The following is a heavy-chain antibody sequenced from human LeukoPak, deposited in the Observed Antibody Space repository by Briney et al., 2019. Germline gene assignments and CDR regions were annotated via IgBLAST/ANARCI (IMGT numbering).Heavy chain of an antibody. V-gene: IGHV4-31*03. Sequence: SETLSLTCTVSGGSISSGGYYWSWIRQHPGKGLEWIVYIYYSGSTYYNPSLKSRVTISVDTSKNQFSLKLSSVTAADTAVYYCARSCSGGSCYNDAFDIWGQGTMVTVSS. CDR1: GGSISSGGYY. CDR3: ARSCSGGSCYNDAFDI. CDR2: IYYSGST. D-gene: IGHD2-15*01. J-gene: IGHJ3*02.